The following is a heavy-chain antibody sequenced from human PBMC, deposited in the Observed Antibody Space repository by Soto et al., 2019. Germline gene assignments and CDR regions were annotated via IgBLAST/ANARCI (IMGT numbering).Heavy chain of an antibody. CDR2: IYSGGTT. Sequence: EVQLVESGGGLVQPGGSLRLSCAASGFTVSSNYMSWVRQAPGKGLEWVSVIYSGGTTYYADSVKGRFTISRHNSKNTLYLQMNSLRAEDTAVYYCARVVLIVTTDAFDIWGQGTMVTVSS. CDR3: ARVVLIVTTDAFDI. D-gene: IGHD2-21*01. J-gene: IGHJ3*02. V-gene: IGHV3-53*04. CDR1: GFTVSSNY.